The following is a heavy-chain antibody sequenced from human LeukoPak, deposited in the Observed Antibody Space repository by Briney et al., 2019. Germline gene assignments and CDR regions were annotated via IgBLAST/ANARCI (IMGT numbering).Heavy chain of an antibody. CDR2: INHSGST. CDR3: ARDAFYGGNQFFDY. J-gene: IGHJ4*02. Sequence: PSETLSLTCAVYGGSFSGYYWSWIRQPPGKGLEWIGEINHSGSTNYNPSLKSRVTISVDTSKNQFSLKLSSVTAADTAVYYCARDAFYGGNQFFDYWGQGTLVTVSS. V-gene: IGHV4-34*01. D-gene: IGHD4-23*01. CDR1: GGSFSGYY.